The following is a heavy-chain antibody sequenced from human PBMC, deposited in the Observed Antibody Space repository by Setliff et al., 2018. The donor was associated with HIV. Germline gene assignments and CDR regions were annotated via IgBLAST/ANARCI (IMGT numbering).Heavy chain of an antibody. J-gene: IGHJ3*02. Sequence: KASETLSLTCAVSGYSISRGYYWGWIRQTPGKGLAWIGNIYNSGTNYYNPSLKSRVTMSLDTSKNQFSLKLNSVTAADTAVYYCATIAAAGLDAFDIWGQGTMVT. CDR2: IYNSGTN. D-gene: IGHD6-13*01. V-gene: IGHV4-38-2*01. CDR1: GYSISRGYY. CDR3: ATIAAAGLDAFDI.